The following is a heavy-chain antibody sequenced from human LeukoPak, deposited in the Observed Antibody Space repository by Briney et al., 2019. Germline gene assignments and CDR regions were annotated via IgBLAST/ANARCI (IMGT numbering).Heavy chain of an antibody. CDR1: GGSISNHY. CDR3: SRASPGAIYYYGMDV. Sequence: SETLSLTCTVSGGSISNHYWSWIRQPPEKGLEWIGYIHYGGNTDYNPSLKSRLTISVDTSKNQFSLKLSSVTAADTATYYCSRASPGAIYYYGMDVWGHGTTVTASS. D-gene: IGHD3-10*01. J-gene: IGHJ6*02. CDR2: IHYGGNT. V-gene: IGHV4-59*11.